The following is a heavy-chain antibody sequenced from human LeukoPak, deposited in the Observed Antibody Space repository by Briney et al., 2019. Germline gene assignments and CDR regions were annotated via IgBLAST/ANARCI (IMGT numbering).Heavy chain of an antibody. CDR2: IYYSGST. Sequence: SETLSLTCTVSGGSISSYYWSWIRQPPGKGLEWIGYIYYSGSTNYNPSLKSRVTISVDTSKNQFSLKLSSVTAADTAVYYCARREVVPAASYDAFDIWGQGTMVTASS. D-gene: IGHD2-2*01. J-gene: IGHJ3*02. CDR1: GGSISSYY. V-gene: IGHV4-59*08. CDR3: ARREVVPAASYDAFDI.